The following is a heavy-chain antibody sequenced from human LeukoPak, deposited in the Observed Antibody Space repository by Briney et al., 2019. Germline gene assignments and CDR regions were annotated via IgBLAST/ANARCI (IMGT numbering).Heavy chain of an antibody. V-gene: IGHV1-18*01. D-gene: IGHD2-2*01. J-gene: IGHJ6*02. CDR2: ISAYNGNT. CDR3: ARLVVPAAMNGMDV. Sequence: ASVKVSCKASGYTFTSYGISWVRQAPGQGLEWMGWISAYNGNTNYAQKLQGRVTMTTDTSTRTAYMELRSLRSDDTAVYYCARLVVPAAMNGMDVWGQGTTVTVSS. CDR1: GYTFTSYG.